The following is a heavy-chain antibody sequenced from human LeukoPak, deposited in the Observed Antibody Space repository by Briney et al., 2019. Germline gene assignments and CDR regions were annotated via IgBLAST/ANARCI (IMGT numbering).Heavy chain of an antibody. J-gene: IGHJ5*02. V-gene: IGHV4-34*01. CDR2: INHSGST. Sequence: PSETLSLTCAVYGGSFSGYYWSWIRQPPGKGLECIGEINHSGSTKYNPSLKSRVTISVDTSKNQFSLKLSSVTAADTAVYYCATRYGSGSYNWFDPWGQGTLVTVSS. CDR1: GGSFSGYY. CDR3: ATRYGSGSYNWFDP. D-gene: IGHD3-10*01.